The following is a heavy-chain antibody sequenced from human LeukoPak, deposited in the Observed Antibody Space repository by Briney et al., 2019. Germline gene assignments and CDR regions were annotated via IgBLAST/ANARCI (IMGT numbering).Heavy chain of an antibody. D-gene: IGHD3-3*01. Sequence: SVKVSCKASGGTFSSYAISWVRQAPGQGLEWMGGMIPIFGTANYAQKFQGRVTITTDESTSTAYMELSSLRSEDTAVYYCAGDDFWSGYYVGHYYYYMDVWGKGTTVTVSS. CDR1: GGTFSSYA. CDR3: AGDDFWSGYYVGHYYYYMDV. J-gene: IGHJ6*03. V-gene: IGHV1-69*05. CDR2: MIPIFGTA.